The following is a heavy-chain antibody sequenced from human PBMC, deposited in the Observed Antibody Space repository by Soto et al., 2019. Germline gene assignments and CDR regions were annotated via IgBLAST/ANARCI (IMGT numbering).Heavy chain of an antibody. V-gene: IGHV4-31*03. CDR1: GGSLSSGGYY. D-gene: IGHD4-17*01. J-gene: IGHJ6*02. CDR2: ISYSGST. CDR3: AILTTMTQSNYYYYYGMDV. Sequence: QVQLQESGPGLVKPSQTLSLTCTVSGGSLSSGGYYWTWIRQHPGKGLEWIGYISYSGSTHYNPSLKSRVTISVDTSKNQFSLKLSSLTAADTAVYYCAILTTMTQSNYYYYYGMDVWGQGTTVTVSS.